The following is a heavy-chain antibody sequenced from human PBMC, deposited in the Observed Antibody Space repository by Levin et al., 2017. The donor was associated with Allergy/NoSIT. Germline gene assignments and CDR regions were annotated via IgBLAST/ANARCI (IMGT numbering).Heavy chain of an antibody. CDR3: AKGHYDYVWGSHRAIDY. J-gene: IGHJ4*02. Sequence: PGGSLRLSCAASGFTFTNYAMSWVRQAPGKGLEWVSAISGSGDNTYYADSVKGRFTTARDNSKNTLYLQMNSLRAEDTAVYYCAKGHYDYVWGSHRAIDYWGQGALVTVSS. V-gene: IGHV3-23*01. D-gene: IGHD3-16*01. CDR1: GFTFTNYA. CDR2: ISGSGDNT.